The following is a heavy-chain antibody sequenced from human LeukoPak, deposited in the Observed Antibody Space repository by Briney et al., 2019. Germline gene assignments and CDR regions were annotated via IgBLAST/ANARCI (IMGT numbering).Heavy chain of an antibody. J-gene: IGHJ3*02. Sequence: GGSLRLSCAASGFTXXXXXXXWIRQAPGXXLXXVAYISSXSSSTNYXDXVXGXXXXXXDNAKNSLYLQRNSLRAEDTAVYYCARVPGKYAFDIWGQGTMVTVSA. D-gene: IGHD3-10*01. CDR2: ISSXSSST. CDR3: ARVPGKYAFDI. CDR1: GFTXXXXX. V-gene: IGHV3-11*05.